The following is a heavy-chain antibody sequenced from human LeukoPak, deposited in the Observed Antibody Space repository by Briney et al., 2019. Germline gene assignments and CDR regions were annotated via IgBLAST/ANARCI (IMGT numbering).Heavy chain of an antibody. CDR2: INPNSGGT. Sequence: GASVKVSCKASGYTFTGYYMHWVRQAPGQGLEWMGWINPNSGGTNYAQKFQGRVTMTRDTSTSTAYMELSRLRSDDTAVYYCAREGDYYDSSGSPGPFDYWGQGTLVTVSS. CDR3: AREGDYYDSSGSPGPFDY. V-gene: IGHV1-2*02. CDR1: GYTFTGYY. J-gene: IGHJ4*02. D-gene: IGHD3-22*01.